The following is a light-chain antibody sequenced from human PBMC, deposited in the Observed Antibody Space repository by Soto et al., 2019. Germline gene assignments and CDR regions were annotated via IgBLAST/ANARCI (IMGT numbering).Light chain of an antibody. V-gene: IGKV3-20*01. Sequence: EIVLTQSPGTLSLSPGERATLSCRASQSVSSSYLAWYQQKPGQPPRLIIYGASSRSTGIPDRFSGSGSGTDFTLTIIRLEPEDFAVYYCQHYRTAFGGGTKVEIQ. CDR2: GAS. CDR3: QHYRTA. J-gene: IGKJ4*01. CDR1: QSVSSSY.